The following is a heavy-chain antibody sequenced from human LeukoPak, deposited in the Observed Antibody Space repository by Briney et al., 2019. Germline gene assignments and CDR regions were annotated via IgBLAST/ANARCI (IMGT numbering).Heavy chain of an antibody. CDR3: ANGRYGDYFDY. Sequence: GGSLRLSCVASGFTFSSYAMSWVCQAPGKGLEWVSAISGSGGSPYYADSLKGRFTISRDNTKKTLYLQMNSLRAEDTAVYYCANGRYGDYFDYWGQGTLVTVSS. J-gene: IGHJ4*02. D-gene: IGHD4/OR15-4a*01. CDR2: ISGSGGSP. CDR1: GFTFSSYA. V-gene: IGHV3-23*01.